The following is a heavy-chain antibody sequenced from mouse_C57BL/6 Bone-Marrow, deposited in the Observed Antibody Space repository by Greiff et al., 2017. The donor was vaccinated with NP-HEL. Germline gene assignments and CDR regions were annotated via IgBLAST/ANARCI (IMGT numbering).Heavy chain of an antibody. J-gene: IGHJ2*01. Sequence: EVTLVESEGGLVQPGSSMKLSCTASGFTFSDYYMAWVRQVPEKGLEWVANINYDGSSTYYLDSLKSRFIISRDNAKNILYLQMSSLKSEDTATYYCARAYYDYFDYWGQGTTLTVSS. D-gene: IGHD2-4*01. CDR2: INYDGSST. CDR3: ARAYYDYFDY. V-gene: IGHV5-16*01. CDR1: GFTFSDYY.